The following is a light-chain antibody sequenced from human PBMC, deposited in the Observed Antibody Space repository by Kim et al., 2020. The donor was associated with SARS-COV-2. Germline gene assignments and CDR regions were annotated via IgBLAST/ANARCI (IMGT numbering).Light chain of an antibody. CDR3: SSYTSSKTWV. J-gene: IGLJ3*02. V-gene: IGLV2-14*03. Sequence: QSALTQPASVSGSPGQSITISCTGTSSDIGRYNYVSWYQQHPGKAPKLMLYDVTERPSGVSNRFSGSKSGNTASLTISGLQAEDEADYYCSSYTSSKTWVFGGGTQLTV. CDR2: DVT. CDR1: SSDIGRYNY.